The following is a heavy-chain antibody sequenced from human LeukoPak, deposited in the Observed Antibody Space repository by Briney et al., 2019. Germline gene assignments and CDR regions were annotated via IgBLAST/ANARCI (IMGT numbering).Heavy chain of an antibody. D-gene: IGHD2-21*01. V-gene: IGHV4-31*03. Sequence: TLSLTCTVSGGSVSRGGYYWSWIRQHPGKGLEWIGYIYYSGSTYYNPSLKSRVTISEDTSKNQFSLKLSSVTAADTAMYYCAREVFIAVRSSPDYYFDYWGQGALVTVSS. J-gene: IGHJ4*02. CDR1: GGSVSRGGYY. CDR3: AREVFIAVRSSPDYYFDY. CDR2: IYYSGST.